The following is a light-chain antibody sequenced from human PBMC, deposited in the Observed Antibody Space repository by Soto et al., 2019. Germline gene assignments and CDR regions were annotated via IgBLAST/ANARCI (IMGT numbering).Light chain of an antibody. CDR1: SSNIGSSC. Sequence: QSVLTQPPSVSAAPGQKVTISCSGSSSNIGSSCVSWYLQLPGSAPQLLIHENNKRPSWIPDRFSGSKSGTSATLGITGLQTGDEADYYCAAWDSSLSAGVFGGGTKLTVL. J-gene: IGLJ3*02. CDR3: AAWDSSLSAGV. V-gene: IGLV1-51*02. CDR2: ENN.